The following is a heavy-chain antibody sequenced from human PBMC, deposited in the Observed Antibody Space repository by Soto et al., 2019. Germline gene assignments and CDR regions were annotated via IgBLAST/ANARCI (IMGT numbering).Heavy chain of an antibody. V-gene: IGHV4-30-4*01. CDR2: IYYSGST. D-gene: IGHD3-10*01. CDR1: GGSISSGDYY. CDR3: ARSMVRGVIDY. Sequence: LSLTCTVSGGSISSGDYYWSWIRQPPGKGLEWIGYIYYSGSTYYNPSLKSRVTISVDTSKNQFSLKLSSVTAADTAVYYCARSMVRGVIDYWGQGTLVTVSS. J-gene: IGHJ4*02.